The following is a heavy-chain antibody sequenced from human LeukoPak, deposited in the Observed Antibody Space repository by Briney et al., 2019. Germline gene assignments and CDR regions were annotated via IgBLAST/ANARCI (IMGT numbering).Heavy chain of an antibody. D-gene: IGHD2-15*01. J-gene: IGHJ4*02. Sequence: GGSLRLSCAASGFTLSSYWMIWARQAPGKGLEWVANIKQDGSEISYVDSVKGRFTISRDNAKNSVYLQMNSLRAEDTAVYYCVRGNPFGGYWGQGTLVTVSS. V-gene: IGHV3-7*03. CDR2: IKQDGSEI. CDR1: GFTLSSYW. CDR3: VRGNPFGGY.